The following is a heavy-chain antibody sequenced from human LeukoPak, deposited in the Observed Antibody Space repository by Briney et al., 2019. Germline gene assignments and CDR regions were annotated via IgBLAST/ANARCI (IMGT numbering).Heavy chain of an antibody. CDR3: VRSKSGTYGWFDP. CDR2: IYYTGST. J-gene: IGHJ5*02. CDR1: GGSISGYY. Sequence: SETLSLTCTVPGGSISGYYWSWIRQPPGKGLEWIGYIYYTGSTNYNPSPKSRVIISVDTSKNQFSLKVSSVTAADTAVYYCVRSKSGTYGWFDPWGQGTLVTVSS. V-gene: IGHV4-59*01. D-gene: IGHD4-17*01.